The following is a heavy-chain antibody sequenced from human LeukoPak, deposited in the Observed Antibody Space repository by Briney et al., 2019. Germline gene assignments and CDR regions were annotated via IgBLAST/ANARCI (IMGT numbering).Heavy chain of an antibody. CDR1: GFTFSSYS. D-gene: IGHD5-18*01. J-gene: IGHJ6*02. CDR2: ISSSSSYI. V-gene: IGHV3-21*01. CDR3: ARFSGRGYSYGTNYYYGMDV. Sequence: GGSLRLSCAASGFTFSSYSMNWVRQAPGKGLEWVSSISSSSSYICYADSVKGRFTISRDNAKNSLYLQMNSLRAEDTAVYYCARFSGRGYSYGTNYYYGMDVWGQGTTVTVSS.